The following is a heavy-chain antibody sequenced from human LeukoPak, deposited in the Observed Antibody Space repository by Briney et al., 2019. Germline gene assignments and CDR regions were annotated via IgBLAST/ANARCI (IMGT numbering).Heavy chain of an antibody. D-gene: IGHD3-16*01. CDR3: ARVVPDFGDYYYYMDV. CDR2: IYTSGST. J-gene: IGHJ6*03. Sequence: SQTLSLTCTVSGGSISSGSYYGSWIRQPAGKGLEWVGRIYTSGSTNYNPSLKSRVTISVDTSKNQFSLKLSSVTAADTAVYYCARVVPDFGDYYYYMDVWGKGTTVTVSS. V-gene: IGHV4-61*02. CDR1: GGSISSGSYY.